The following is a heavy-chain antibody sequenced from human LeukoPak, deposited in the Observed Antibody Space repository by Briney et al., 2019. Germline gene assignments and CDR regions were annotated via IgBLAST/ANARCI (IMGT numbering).Heavy chain of an antibody. CDR2: ISSSSSYI. CDR1: GCTFSSYS. Sequence: GGSLRLSCAASGCTFSSYSMNWVRQAPGKGLEWVSSISSSSSYIYYADSVKGRFTISRDNAKNSLYLQMNSLRAEDTAVYYCAGEYCSGGSCYLDYWGQGTLVTVSS. V-gene: IGHV3-21*01. J-gene: IGHJ4*02. D-gene: IGHD2-15*01. CDR3: AGEYCSGGSCYLDY.